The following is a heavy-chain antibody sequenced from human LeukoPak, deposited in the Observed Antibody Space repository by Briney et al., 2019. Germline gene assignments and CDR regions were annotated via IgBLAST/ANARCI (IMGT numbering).Heavy chain of an antibody. D-gene: IGHD5-12*01. J-gene: IGHJ2*01. CDR3: ARGSRGNSGHGRYWCFDV. Sequence: PSETLSLTCTVSGGSITSNYWNWIRQPPGKGLQWIGSVYYTGSTNYNPSLRSRVTVSADTSNNQFSLRLTSVTAADTAVYFCARGSRGNSGHGRYWCFDVWGRGTLVGVSS. CDR2: VYYTGST. CDR1: GGSITSNY. V-gene: IGHV4-59*01.